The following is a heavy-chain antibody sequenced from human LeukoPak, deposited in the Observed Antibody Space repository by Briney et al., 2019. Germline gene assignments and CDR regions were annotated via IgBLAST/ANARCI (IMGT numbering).Heavy chain of an antibody. Sequence: GRSLRLSCATSGFTFSTYGMHWVRQAPGKGLEWVAIMYYDGGNKYYADSVKGRFTISRDNSNNTLYLQMNSLRAEDTAVYYCAKDFWSGYCGYWDYYYMDVWGKGTTVTVSS. D-gene: IGHD3-3*01. V-gene: IGHV3-33*06. CDR2: MYYDGGNK. J-gene: IGHJ6*03. CDR3: AKDFWSGYCGYWDYYYMDV. CDR1: GFTFSTYG.